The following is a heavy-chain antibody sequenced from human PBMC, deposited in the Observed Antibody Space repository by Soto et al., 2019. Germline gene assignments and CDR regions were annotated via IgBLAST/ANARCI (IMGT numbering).Heavy chain of an antibody. Sequence: PSETLSLTCAVYGGSFSGYYWSWIRQPPGKGLEGIGEINHSGSTNYNPSLKSRVTISVDTSKNQFSLKLSSVTAAAACVYYCARKSTLNWNYDAWGQGTLVTVSS. CDR1: GGSFSGYY. CDR2: INHSGST. D-gene: IGHD1-7*01. V-gene: IGHV4-34*01. J-gene: IGHJ5*02. CDR3: ARKSTLNWNYDA.